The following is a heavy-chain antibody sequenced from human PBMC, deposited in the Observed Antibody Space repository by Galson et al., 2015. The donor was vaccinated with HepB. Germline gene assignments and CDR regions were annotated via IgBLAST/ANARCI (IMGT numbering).Heavy chain of an antibody. V-gene: IGHV3-7*01. CDR3: AVRQLSSGHDY. CDR1: GFTFSSYW. Sequence: SLRLSCAASGFTFSSYWMSWVRQAPGKGLEWVANIKKEGSEKHYVDSVKSRFTISRGNAENSLYLQMNSLRAEDTALYYCAVRQLSSGHDYWGQGTLVTVSS. CDR2: IKKEGSEK. D-gene: IGHD6-19*01. J-gene: IGHJ4*02.